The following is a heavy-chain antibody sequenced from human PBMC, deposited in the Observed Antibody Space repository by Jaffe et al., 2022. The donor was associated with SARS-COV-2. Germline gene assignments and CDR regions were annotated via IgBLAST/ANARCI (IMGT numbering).Heavy chain of an antibody. Sequence: EVQLVESGGGLVKPGGSLRLSCAASGFTFSNAWMSWVRQAPGKGLEWVGRIKSKTDGGTTDYAAPVKGRFTISRDDSKNTLYLQMNSLKTEDTAVYYCTTAEGQLVRDYYYGMDVWGQGTTVTVSS. D-gene: IGHD6-13*01. CDR3: TTAEGQLVRDYYYGMDV. V-gene: IGHV3-15*01. CDR1: GFTFSNAW. J-gene: IGHJ6*02. CDR2: IKSKTDGGTT.